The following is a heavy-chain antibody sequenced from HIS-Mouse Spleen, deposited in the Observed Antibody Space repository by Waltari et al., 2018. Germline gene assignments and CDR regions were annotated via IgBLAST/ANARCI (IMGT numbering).Heavy chain of an antibody. Sequence: WINPNSGGTNYAQKFQGRVTMTRDTSISTAYMELSRLRSDDTAVYYCARDEYYDSSGYYPTDYWGQGTLVTVSS. D-gene: IGHD3-22*01. CDR2: INPNSGGT. CDR3: ARDEYYDSSGYYPTDY. J-gene: IGHJ4*02. V-gene: IGHV1-2*02.